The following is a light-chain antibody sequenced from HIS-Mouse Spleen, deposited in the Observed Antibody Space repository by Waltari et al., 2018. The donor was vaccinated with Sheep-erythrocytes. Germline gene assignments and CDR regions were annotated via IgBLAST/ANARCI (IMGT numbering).Light chain of an antibody. CDR1: SSDVGGYNH. V-gene: IGLV2-11*01. CDR2: DVS. J-gene: IGLJ3*02. CDR3: CSYAGSYTFWV. Sequence: QSALTQPRSVSGSPGQSVTISCTGTSSDVGGYNHVSWYQQHPGNAPKLMMYDVSKRPSGVPDRFSGSKSGNTASLTISGLQAEDEADYYCCSYAGSYTFWVFGGGTKLTVL.